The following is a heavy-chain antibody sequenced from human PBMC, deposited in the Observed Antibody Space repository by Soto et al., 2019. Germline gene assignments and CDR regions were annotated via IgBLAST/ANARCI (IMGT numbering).Heavy chain of an antibody. Sequence: SVKVSCKASGDTFSNYAISWVRQAPGQGLEWMGGIIPIYGTRNYAQKFQGRVTITADEITTTVYMELVSLRSEDTAVYYCARELYYYDSSGYYHRRFDYWGQGTLVTVSS. V-gene: IGHV1-69*13. CDR2: IIPIYGTR. CDR3: ARELYYYDSSGYYHRRFDY. J-gene: IGHJ4*02. D-gene: IGHD3-22*01. CDR1: GDTFSNYA.